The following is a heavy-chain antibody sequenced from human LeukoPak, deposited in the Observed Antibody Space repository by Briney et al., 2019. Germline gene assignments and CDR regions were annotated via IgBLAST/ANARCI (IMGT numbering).Heavy chain of an antibody. J-gene: IGHJ4*02. CDR2: ISGSGGST. D-gene: IGHD3-9*01. CDR1: GFTFSSYA. V-gene: IGHV3-23*01. Sequence: GGSLRLSCAASGFTFSSYAMSWVRQAPGKGLEWVSAISGSGGSTYYADSVKGRFTISRDNSKNTLYLQMNSLRAEDTAVYYCVSMTGYYMRRDFDYWGQGTLVTVSS. CDR3: VSMTGYYMRRDFDY.